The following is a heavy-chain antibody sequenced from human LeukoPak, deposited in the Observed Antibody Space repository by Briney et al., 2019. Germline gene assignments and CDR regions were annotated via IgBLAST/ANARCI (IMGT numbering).Heavy chain of an antibody. CDR3: ATHTGSYYAPTY. CDR2: INPNSGGT. CDR1: GYIFTGYY. V-gene: IGHV1-2*02. Sequence: GASVMLSCKASGYIFTGYYMHWVRQAPGQGLEWMGWINPNSGGTEYPQKFQGGVTMTRDTSISTAYMELSSLRSDDTAVYYCATHTGSYYAPTYWGQGTLVTVSS. J-gene: IGHJ4*02. D-gene: IGHD1-26*01.